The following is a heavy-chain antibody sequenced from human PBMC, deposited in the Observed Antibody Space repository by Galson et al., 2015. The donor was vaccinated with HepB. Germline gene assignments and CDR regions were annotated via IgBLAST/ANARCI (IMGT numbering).Heavy chain of an antibody. CDR1: GFTFSSYA. CDR2: ISYDGSNK. J-gene: IGHJ4*02. CDR3: ATLPIVVVITSDY. Sequence: SLRLSCAASGFTFSSYAMHWVRQAPGKGLEWVAVISYDGSNKYYADSVKGRFTISRDNSKNTLYLQMNSLRAEDTAVYYCATLPIVVVITSDYWGQGTLVTVSS. V-gene: IGHV3-30-3*01. D-gene: IGHD3-22*01.